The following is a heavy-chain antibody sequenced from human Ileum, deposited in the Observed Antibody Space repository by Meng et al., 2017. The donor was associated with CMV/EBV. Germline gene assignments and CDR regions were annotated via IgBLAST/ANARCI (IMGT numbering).Heavy chain of an antibody. CDR2: INPSGRRT. Sequence: ASVKVSCKASGYTFTSYNMHWVRQAPGQGLEWMGMINPSGRRTSYAQKFQGRVTMTSDTSTSTVYMELSRLRSDETDVYYCARAGVHQTDTTANRYYGLDVWGQGTTVTVSS. CDR3: ARAGVHQTDTTANRYYGLDV. J-gene: IGHJ6*02. V-gene: IGHV1-46*01. D-gene: IGHD1-1*01. CDR1: GYTFTSYN.